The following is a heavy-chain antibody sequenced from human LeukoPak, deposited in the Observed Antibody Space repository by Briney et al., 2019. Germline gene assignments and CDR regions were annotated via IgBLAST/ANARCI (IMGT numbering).Heavy chain of an antibody. D-gene: IGHD3-16*01. CDR2: ISGSGGST. J-gene: IGHJ5*02. CDR3: AKDLRYLGRTRIYDDWFDP. CDR1: GFTFSSYA. V-gene: IGHV3-23*01. Sequence: PGGSLRLSCAASGFTFSSYAMSWVRQAPGKGLEWVSTISGSGGSTYYADSVRGRFTISRDNSKNTLYLQMNSLRAEDTAVYYCAKDLRYLGRTRIYDDWFDPWGQGTLVTVSS.